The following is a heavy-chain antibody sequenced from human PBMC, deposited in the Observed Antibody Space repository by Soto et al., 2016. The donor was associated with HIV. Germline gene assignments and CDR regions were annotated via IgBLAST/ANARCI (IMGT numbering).Heavy chain of an antibody. Sequence: VQLVESGGGVVQPGRSLRLSCAASGFKFSSYGMHWVRQAPGKGLEWVALIWYDGSKTFYADSVKGRFTISRDNSKEALYLQMKSLRAEDTAIYYCARDFXGTYPSYFDYWGQGNLVTSP. CDR1: GFKFSSYG. J-gene: IGHJ4*02. V-gene: IGHV3-33*01. D-gene: IGHD3-16*02. CDR2: IWYDGSKT. CDR3: ARDFXGTYPSYFDY.